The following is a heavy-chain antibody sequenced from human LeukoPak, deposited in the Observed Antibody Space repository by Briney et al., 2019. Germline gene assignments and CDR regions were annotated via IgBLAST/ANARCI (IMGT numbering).Heavy chain of an antibody. CDR3: ARSASYGDYPIDY. CDR2: IYTSGST. CDR1: GGSLGTYY. D-gene: IGHD4-17*01. J-gene: IGHJ4*02. Sequence: SETLSLTCTVSGGSLGTYYWSWIRQSAGKGLEWIGRIYTSGSTKYNPSLKSRVTISLDKSKNQFSLNLNSVTAADTAVYYCARSASYGDYPIDYWGQGTLVTVSS. V-gene: IGHV4-4*07.